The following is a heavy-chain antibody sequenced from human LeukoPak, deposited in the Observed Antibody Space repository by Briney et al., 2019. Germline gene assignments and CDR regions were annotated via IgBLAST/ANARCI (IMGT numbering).Heavy chain of an antibody. V-gene: IGHV1-2*02. CDR2: INPNSGGT. J-gene: IGHJ4*02. D-gene: IGHD3-10*01. CDR1: GYTFTGYY. Sequence: GASVKVSCKASGYTFTGYYMHWVRQAPGQGLEWMGWINPNSGGTNYAQRFQGRVTMTRDTSISTAYMELSRLRSDDTAVYYCARDHTVRGVTSYYFDYWGQGTLVTVSS. CDR3: ARDHTVRGVTSYYFDY.